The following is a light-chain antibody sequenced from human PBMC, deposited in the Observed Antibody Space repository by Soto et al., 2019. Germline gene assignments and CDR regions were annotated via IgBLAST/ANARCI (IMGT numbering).Light chain of an antibody. CDR3: LQDYNYPIT. V-gene: IGKV1-5*03. Sequence: DVKISQSPSTVSGSVGDRVTLTCRASQTISSWLAWYQQKPGKAPKLLIYKASSLESGVPSRFSGSGSGTEFTLTISSLQPEDFATYYCLQDYNYPITFGPGTKVAI. J-gene: IGKJ3*01. CDR2: KAS. CDR1: QTISSW.